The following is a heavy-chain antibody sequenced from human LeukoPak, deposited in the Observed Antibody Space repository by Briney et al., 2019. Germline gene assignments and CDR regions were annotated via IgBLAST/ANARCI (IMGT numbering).Heavy chain of an antibody. Sequence: GGSLRLSCAASGFTVSNDYVSWVRQAPGKGLEWVSSITSSGTTNYADSVKDRFVISRDNSKDTLFLQMNSLRVEDTALYYCTNTGTYSIYWGQGTLVTVSS. V-gene: IGHV3-23*01. CDR3: TNTGTYSIY. CDR1: GFTVSNDY. D-gene: IGHD2-15*01. J-gene: IGHJ4*02. CDR2: ITSSGTT.